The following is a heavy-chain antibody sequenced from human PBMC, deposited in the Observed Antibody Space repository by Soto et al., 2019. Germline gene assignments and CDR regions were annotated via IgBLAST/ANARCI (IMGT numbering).Heavy chain of an antibody. CDR1: GGSINTCY. J-gene: IGHJ4*02. CDR2: IFPSGGT. D-gene: IGHD5-12*01. V-gene: IGHV4-4*07. Sequence: LSLTCTVSGGSINTCYFSWVRQPSVKLLDWIGRIFPSGGTSFNPSLESRVAMSVDTSKNHFSLNLSSVTAADMAVYYCAREGPYSAYNFAHGIQLWSFDFWGQGALVTVSS. CDR3: AREGPYSAYNFAHGIQLWSFDF.